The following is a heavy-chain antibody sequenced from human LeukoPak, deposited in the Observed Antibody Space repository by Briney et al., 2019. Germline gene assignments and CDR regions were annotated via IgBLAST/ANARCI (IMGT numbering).Heavy chain of an antibody. D-gene: IGHD2-2*01. Sequence: SQTLSLTCAISGDSVSSNSAAWNWIRRSPSRGLEWLGRTYYRSKWYNDYAVSVKSRITINPDTSKNQFSLQLNSVTPEDTAVYYCARDMSSCSSTSCYVDLDYWGQGTLVTVSS. CDR3: ARDMSSCSSTSCYVDLDY. CDR2: TYYRSKWYN. J-gene: IGHJ4*02. CDR1: GDSVSSNSAA. V-gene: IGHV6-1*01.